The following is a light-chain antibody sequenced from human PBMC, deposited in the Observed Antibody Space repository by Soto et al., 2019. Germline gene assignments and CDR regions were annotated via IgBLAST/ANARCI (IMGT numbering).Light chain of an antibody. CDR3: QGSYSGPVA. CDR2: GAS. V-gene: IGKV1-39*01. J-gene: IGKJ1*01. CDR1: QSISKS. Sequence: DFQVTQSPSSLSASVGDRVTITCRVSQSISKSLNWYQQKPGEAPELLIYGASKLQSGVPSRFSGSGSGTDFTLTISSLQPEDSASYYCQGSYSGPVAFGQGTKV.